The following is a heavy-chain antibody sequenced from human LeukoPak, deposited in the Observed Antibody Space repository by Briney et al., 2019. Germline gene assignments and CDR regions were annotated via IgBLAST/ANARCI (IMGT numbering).Heavy chain of an antibody. Sequence: GGSLRLSCAASGFTFRSYAMGWVRQSPGKGLEWVSSISGGGGGTYYAEFVKGRFTISRDNSKNTLCLQMNSLRAEDTAVYYCARGGGYNHGWHDYWGQGTLVTVSS. CDR3: ARGGGYNHGWHDY. V-gene: IGHV3-23*01. CDR2: ISGGGGGT. CDR1: GFTFRSYA. D-gene: IGHD6-19*01. J-gene: IGHJ4*02.